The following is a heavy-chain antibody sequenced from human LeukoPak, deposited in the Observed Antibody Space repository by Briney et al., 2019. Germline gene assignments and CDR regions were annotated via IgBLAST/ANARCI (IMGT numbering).Heavy chain of an antibody. Sequence: GGSLRLSCAASGFTFSSYWMSWIRQAPGKGLEWVANIKEDGSEKYYVDSVRGRFTISRDNAKNSLSLQMNSLRAEDTAVYYCARDRTGNDYWDQGALVTVSS. D-gene: IGHD1-1*01. J-gene: IGHJ4*02. CDR1: GFTFSSYW. CDR3: ARDRTGNDY. CDR2: IKEDGSEK. V-gene: IGHV3-7*01.